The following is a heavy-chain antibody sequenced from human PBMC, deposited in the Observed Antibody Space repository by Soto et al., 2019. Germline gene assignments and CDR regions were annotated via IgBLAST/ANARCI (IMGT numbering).Heavy chain of an antibody. V-gene: IGHV3-74*01. CDR3: ARDRAYSQDS. D-gene: IGHD5-18*01. CDR2: INSDKRTT. J-gene: IGHJ4*02. Sequence: GGSLRLSCAASRCGFSTYWMHWVRQAPGKGVELVSHINSDKRTTSYADSVKGRFTISRDNAKNTLYLQMNSLRAEDTAVYYCARDRAYSQDSCGQGTLVTVSS. CDR1: RCGFSTYW.